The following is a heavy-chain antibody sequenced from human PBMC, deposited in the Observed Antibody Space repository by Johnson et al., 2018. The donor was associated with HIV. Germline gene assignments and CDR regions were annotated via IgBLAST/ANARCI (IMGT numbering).Heavy chain of an antibody. Sequence: VLLVESGGGLVQPGRSLRLSCAASGFTFSSYGMHWVRPDPGKGLEWVANIKQDGSEKYHVDSVKGRFTISRDTFKNTLYLQMNSLGVGDTAVYYCAKDGGARGSSWYEGVFDIWGQGTMVTVSS. CDR3: AKDGGARGSSWYEGVFDI. V-gene: IGHV3-7*01. D-gene: IGHD6-13*01. J-gene: IGHJ3*02. CDR2: IKQDGSEK. CDR1: GFTFSSYG.